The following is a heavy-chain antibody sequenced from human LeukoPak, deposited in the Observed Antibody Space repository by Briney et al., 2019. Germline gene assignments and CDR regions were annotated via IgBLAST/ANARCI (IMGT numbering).Heavy chain of an antibody. CDR1: GFSLSTSGMR. J-gene: IGHJ4*02. CDR3: ARHTYYYDSSGYNLLDY. CDR2: IDWDDDK. D-gene: IGHD3-22*01. V-gene: IGHV2-70*04. Sequence: SGPTLLNPTQTLTLTCTFSGFSLSTSGMRVSWIRQPPGKALEWLALIDWDDDKFYSTSLKTRLTISKDTSKNQVVLTMTNMDPVDTATYYCARHTYYYDSSGYNLLDYWGQGTLVTVSS.